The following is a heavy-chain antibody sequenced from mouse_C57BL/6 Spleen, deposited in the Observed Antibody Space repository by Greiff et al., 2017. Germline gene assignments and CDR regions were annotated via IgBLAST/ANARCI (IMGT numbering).Heavy chain of an antibody. J-gene: IGHJ4*01. Sequence: QVQLQQSGAELVRPGTSVKVSCKASGYAFTNYLIEWVKQRPGQGLEWIGVINPGSGGTNYNEKFKGKATLTADKSSSTAYMQLSSLTSEDSAVYFCALEGSFITTVVATNYYAMDYWGQGTSVTVSS. CDR1: GYAFTNYL. V-gene: IGHV1-54*01. CDR2: INPGSGGT. D-gene: IGHD1-1*01. CDR3: ALEGSFITTVVATNYYAMDY.